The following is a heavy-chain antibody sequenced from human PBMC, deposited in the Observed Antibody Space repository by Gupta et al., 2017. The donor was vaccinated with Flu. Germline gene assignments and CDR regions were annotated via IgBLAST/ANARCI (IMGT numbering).Heavy chain of an antibody. V-gene: IGHV3-23*01. CDR3: VRRDNVVVVAGLDV. CDR1: GFTFRDSA. CDR2: INNRGDT. J-gene: IGHJ6*02. Sequence: EAQLLESGGGLVQPGWSLRLSFAASGFTFRDSAMSWVRQAPGKGLEWVSIINNRGDTYYADSGMGRFTISRDNSKNTLYLQMSSLRAEDTALYFCVRRDNVVVVAGLDVWGQGTTVTVSS. D-gene: IGHD2-15*01.